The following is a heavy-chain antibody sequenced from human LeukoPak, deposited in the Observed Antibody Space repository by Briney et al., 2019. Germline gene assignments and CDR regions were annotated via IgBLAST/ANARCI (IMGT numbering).Heavy chain of an antibody. Sequence: ASVKVSCKASGYPFTGYYMHWVRQAPGQGLEWMGWINPNSGGTNYAQKFQGRVTMTRDTSISTAYMELSRLRSDDTAVYYCARDHEGCSSTSCYWGYYYYMDVWGKGTTVTVSS. CDR2: INPNSGGT. CDR1: GYPFTGYY. J-gene: IGHJ6*03. CDR3: ARDHEGCSSTSCYWGYYYYMDV. D-gene: IGHD2-2*01. V-gene: IGHV1-2*02.